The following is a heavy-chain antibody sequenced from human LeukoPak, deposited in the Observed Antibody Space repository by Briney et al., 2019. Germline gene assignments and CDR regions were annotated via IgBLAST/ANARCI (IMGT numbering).Heavy chain of an antibody. V-gene: IGHV3-23*01. J-gene: IGHJ4*02. CDR2: ISGSGGST. CDR1: GFTFSSYA. CDR3: AKDRRAQQLVLSGGDY. D-gene: IGHD6-13*01. Sequence: GGSLRLSCAASGFTFSSYAMSWVRQAPGKGLEWVSAISGSGGSTYYADSVKGRFTISRDNSKNTLYLQMNSLRAEDTAVYYCAKDRRAQQLVLSGGDYWGQGTLVTVSS.